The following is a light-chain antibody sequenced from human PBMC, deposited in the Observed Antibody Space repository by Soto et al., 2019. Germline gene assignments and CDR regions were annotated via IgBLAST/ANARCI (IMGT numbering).Light chain of an antibody. CDR2: AAS. CDR1: QDIRNY. J-gene: IGKJ2*01. Sequence: DIQMTQSPSSLSASVGDRVTIACRASQDIRNYLAWYQQKPGKVPKVLIYAASTLKSGVPSRFSGSGSGTDFTLTISSLQPEDVATYFCQKYDNVPYTFGPGTKLEIK. CDR3: QKYDNVPYT. V-gene: IGKV1-27*01.